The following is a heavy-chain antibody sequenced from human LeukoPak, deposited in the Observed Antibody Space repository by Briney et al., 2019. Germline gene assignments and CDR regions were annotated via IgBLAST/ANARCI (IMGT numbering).Heavy chain of an antibody. J-gene: IGHJ6*04. D-gene: IGHD3-10*02. V-gene: IGHV3-48*04. Sequence: GGSLRLSCTVSGFTVSSNSMNWVRQAPGKGLEWVSCISSSGSTIYYADSVKGRFTISRDNAKNSLYLQMNSLRAEDTAVYYCAELGITMIGGVWGKGTTVTISS. CDR2: ISSSGSTI. CDR3: AELGITMIGGV. CDR1: GFTVSSNS.